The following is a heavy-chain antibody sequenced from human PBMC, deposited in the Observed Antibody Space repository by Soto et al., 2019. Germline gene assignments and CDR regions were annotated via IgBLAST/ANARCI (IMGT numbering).Heavy chain of an antibody. J-gene: IGHJ4*02. Sequence: ASVKVSCKASGYTFTTYGISWVRQAPGQGLEWMGWISTYNGNTKYAQKLQGRVTMTRDTSTSTAYMELRSLRSDDTAVFYCARAIVSPPYFFDYRGQGTLVTVSS. D-gene: IGHD1-26*01. CDR3: ARAIVSPPYFFDY. CDR2: ISTYNGNT. V-gene: IGHV1-18*01. CDR1: GYTFTTYG.